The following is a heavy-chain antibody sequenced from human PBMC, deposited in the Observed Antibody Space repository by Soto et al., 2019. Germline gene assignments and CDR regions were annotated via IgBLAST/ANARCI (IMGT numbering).Heavy chain of an antibody. Sequence: EVPLVESGGGLVQPGGSLRLSCAASGFTFSSYWMHWVRQAPGKGLVWVSSISTDASSTSYADPVKGRFTISRDNAKNTLYLQMNSVRAEDTAVYYYARLPNKSPQNWGQGTLVIVSP. CDR1: GFTFSSYW. CDR3: ARLPNKSPQN. J-gene: IGHJ1*01. V-gene: IGHV3-74*01. CDR2: ISTDASST.